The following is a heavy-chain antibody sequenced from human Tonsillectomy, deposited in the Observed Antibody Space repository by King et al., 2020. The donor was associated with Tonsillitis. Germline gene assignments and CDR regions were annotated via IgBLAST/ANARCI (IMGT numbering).Heavy chain of an antibody. Sequence: VQLVQSGAEVKKPGATVKISCKVSGYTFTDYYIHWVPQAPGKGLEWMGLIDPENSETMYTEKFQGTVTITADTSTDTAYMEVSSLRSEDTAVYYCARSGSYSYGFDYWGQGTLVTVSS. CDR1: GYTFTDYY. CDR3: ARSGSYSYGFDY. CDR2: IDPENSET. J-gene: IGHJ4*02. D-gene: IGHD5-18*01. V-gene: IGHV1-69-2*01.